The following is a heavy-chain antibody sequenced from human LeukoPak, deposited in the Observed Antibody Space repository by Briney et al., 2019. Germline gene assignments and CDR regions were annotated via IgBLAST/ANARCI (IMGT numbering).Heavy chain of an antibody. D-gene: IGHD6-13*01. CDR3: ARYASSWYGFDY. CDR2: IYYSGSA. Sequence: SETLSLTCTVSGGSMSSYYWSWLRQPPGKGLEWIGYIYYSGSANYNPSLKSRVTISVDTSKNQFSLKLSSVTAADTAVYFCARYASSWYGFDYWGQGTLVTVSS. CDR1: GGSMSSYY. J-gene: IGHJ4*02. V-gene: IGHV4-59*08.